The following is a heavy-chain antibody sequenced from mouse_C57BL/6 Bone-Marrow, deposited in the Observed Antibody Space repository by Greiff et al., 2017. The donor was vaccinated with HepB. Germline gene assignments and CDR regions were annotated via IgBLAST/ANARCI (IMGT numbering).Heavy chain of an antibody. CDR1: GYTFTSYW. V-gene: IGHV1-52*01. J-gene: IGHJ3*01. CDR3: ARRGTAQATFAY. D-gene: IGHD3-2*02. Sequence: QVQLQQPGAELVRPGSSVKLSCKASGYTFTSYWMHWVKQRPIQGLEWIGNIDPSDSETHYNQKFKDKATLTVDKSSSTAYMQLSSLTSEDSAVYYCARRGTAQATFAYWGRGTLVTVSA. CDR2: IDPSDSET.